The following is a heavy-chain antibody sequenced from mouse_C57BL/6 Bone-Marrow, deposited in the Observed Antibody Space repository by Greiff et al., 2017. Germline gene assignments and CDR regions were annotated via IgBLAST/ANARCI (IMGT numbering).Heavy chain of an antibody. J-gene: IGHJ3*02. CDR2: IYPGDGDT. D-gene: IGHD1-1*01. CDR3: AIITTVVATE. CDR1: GYAFSSSW. Sequence: VQRVESGPELVKPGASVKISCKASGYAFSSSWMNWVKQRPGKGLEWIGRIYPGDGDTNYNGKFKGKATLTADKSSSTAYMQLSSLTSEDSAVYFCAIITTVVATEWGQGTLVTVSA. V-gene: IGHV1-82*01.